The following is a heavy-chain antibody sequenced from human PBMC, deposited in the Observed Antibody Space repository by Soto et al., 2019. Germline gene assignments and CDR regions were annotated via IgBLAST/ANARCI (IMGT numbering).Heavy chain of an antibody. CDR2: ISYDGSNK. Sequence: GGSLRLSCAASGFTFSSYAMHWVRQAPGKGLEWVAVISYDGSNKYYADSVKGRFTISRDNSKNTLYLQMNSLRAEDTAVYYCASATSIAMVRGVIMWGQGTLVTVSS. CDR1: GFTFSSYA. J-gene: IGHJ4*02. V-gene: IGHV3-30-3*01. D-gene: IGHD3-10*01. CDR3: ASATSIAMVRGVIM.